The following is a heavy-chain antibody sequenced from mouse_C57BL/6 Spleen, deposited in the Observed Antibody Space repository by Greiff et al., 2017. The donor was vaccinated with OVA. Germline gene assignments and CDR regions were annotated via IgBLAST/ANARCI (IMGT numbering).Heavy chain of an antibody. V-gene: IGHV1-54*01. CDR1: GYAFTNYL. CDR2: INPGSGGT. J-gene: IGHJ2*01. Sequence: QVQLQQSGAELVRPGTSVKVSCKASGYAFTNYLIEWVKQRPGQGLEWIGVINPGSGGTNYNEKFKGKATLTADKSSSTAYMQLSSLTSEDSAVYVCARGAYFGYWGQGTTLTVSS. CDR3: ARGAYFGY.